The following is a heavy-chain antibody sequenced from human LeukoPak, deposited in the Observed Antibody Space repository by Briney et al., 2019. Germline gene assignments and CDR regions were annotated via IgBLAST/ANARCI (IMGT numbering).Heavy chain of an antibody. CDR3: ARDLEQYGSGSYY. CDR1: GYTFTGYY. Sequence: GASVKVSCKASGYTFTGYYMHWVRQAPGQGLEWMGWINPNSGGTNYAQKFQGRVTMTRDTSISTAYMELSRLRSDDTAVYYCARDLEQYGSGSYYWGQGTLVTVSS. CDR2: INPNSGGT. D-gene: IGHD3-10*01. J-gene: IGHJ4*02. V-gene: IGHV1-2*02.